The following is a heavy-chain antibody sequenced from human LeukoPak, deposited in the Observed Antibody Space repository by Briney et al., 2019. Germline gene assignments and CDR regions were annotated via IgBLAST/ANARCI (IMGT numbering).Heavy chain of an antibody. CDR3: ARTLVGASFDY. J-gene: IGHJ4*02. CDR2: ISFSGST. CDR1: SGSISSYY. Sequence: SETLSLTCTVSSGSISSYYWSWIRQPPGKGLEWIGYISFSGSTNYNPSLKSRVTISVDTSKNQISLKLSSVTAADTAVYYCARTLVGASFDYWGQGTLVTVSS. D-gene: IGHD1-26*01. V-gene: IGHV4-59*01.